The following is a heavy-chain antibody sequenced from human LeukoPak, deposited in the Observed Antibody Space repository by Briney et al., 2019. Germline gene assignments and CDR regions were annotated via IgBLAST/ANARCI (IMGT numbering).Heavy chain of an antibody. Sequence: ASVKVSCKASGYTFTSYYMHWVRRAPGQGLEWMGIINPSGGSTSYAQKFQGRVTMTRDTSTSTVYMELSSLRSEDTAVYYCARAYYDILTGYYDWGQGTLVTVSS. D-gene: IGHD3-9*01. V-gene: IGHV1-46*01. CDR2: INPSGGST. J-gene: IGHJ4*02. CDR3: ARAYYDILTGYYD. CDR1: GYTFTSYY.